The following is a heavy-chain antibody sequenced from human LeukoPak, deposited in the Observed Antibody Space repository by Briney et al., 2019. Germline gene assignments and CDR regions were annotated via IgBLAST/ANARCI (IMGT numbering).Heavy chain of an antibody. D-gene: IGHD3-22*01. CDR1: GYSFTNFW. Sequence: GVSLKISCKGSGYSFTNFWFGWVRQMPGKGLEWMGIIYPGDSDTRFSPSFQGQVTISADKSISTAYLQWSSLKASDTAMYYCARFNNYDSIPFGYWGQGTLVTVSS. CDR2: IYPGDSDT. CDR3: ARFNNYDSIPFGY. J-gene: IGHJ4*02. V-gene: IGHV5-51*01.